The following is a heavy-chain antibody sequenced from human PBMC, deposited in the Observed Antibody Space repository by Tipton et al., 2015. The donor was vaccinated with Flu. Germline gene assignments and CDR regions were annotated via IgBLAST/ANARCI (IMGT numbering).Heavy chain of an antibody. D-gene: IGHD6-19*01. CDR3: ARLYKSGGT. CDR1: GGSFSGNY. CDR2: INPSGST. J-gene: IGHJ4*02. V-gene: IGHV4-34*01. Sequence: TLSLTCAVNGGSFSGNYWNWIRQPPGKGLEWIGEINPSGSTIYNPSLKSRVTISLDTSKNQFSLRLSSVTAADTAVYYCARLYKSGGTWGQGTQVTVSS.